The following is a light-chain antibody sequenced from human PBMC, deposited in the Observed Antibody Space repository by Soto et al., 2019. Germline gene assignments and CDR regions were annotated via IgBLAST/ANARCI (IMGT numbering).Light chain of an antibody. Sequence: EIVLTQSPATLSLSPGERATLYCRAGQSVSSYLAWYQQKPGQAPRLLIYDASNRATGIPARFSGSGSGTDFTLTISSLEPEDFAVYYCQQRSNFWTFGQGTKGDIK. V-gene: IGKV3-11*01. CDR1: QSVSSY. J-gene: IGKJ1*01. CDR2: DAS. CDR3: QQRSNFWT.